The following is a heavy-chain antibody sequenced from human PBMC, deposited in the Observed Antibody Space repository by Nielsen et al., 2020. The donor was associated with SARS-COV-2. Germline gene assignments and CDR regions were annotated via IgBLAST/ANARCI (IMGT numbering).Heavy chain of an antibody. CDR1: GFTFSSYS. V-gene: IGHV3-21*01. Sequence: GESLKISCAASGFTFSSYSMNWVRQAPGKGLEWVSSISSSSSYIYYADSVKGRFTISRDNAKNSLYLQMNSLRADDTAVYYCARDNNWWGLDYWGQATLVTVSS. CDR2: ISSSSSYI. J-gene: IGHJ4*02. CDR3: ARDNNWWGLDY. D-gene: IGHD2-15*01.